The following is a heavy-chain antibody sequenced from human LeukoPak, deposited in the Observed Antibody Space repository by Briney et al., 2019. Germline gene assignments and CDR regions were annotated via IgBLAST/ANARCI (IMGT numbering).Heavy chain of an antibody. D-gene: IGHD2-21*02. V-gene: IGHV1-8*01. CDR1: GYTFTSYD. J-gene: IGHJ6*02. Sequence: ASVKVSCKASGYTFTSYDINWVRQATGQGLEWMGWMNPNSGNTGYAQKFQGRVTMTRNTSISTAYMELSSLRSEDTAVYYCAITYCGGDCYSPYYYGMDVWGQETTVTVSS. CDR3: AITYCGGDCYSPYYYGMDV. CDR2: MNPNSGNT.